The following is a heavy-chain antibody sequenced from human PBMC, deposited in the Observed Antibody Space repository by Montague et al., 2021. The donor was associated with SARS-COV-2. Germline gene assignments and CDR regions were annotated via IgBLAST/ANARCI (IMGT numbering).Heavy chain of an antibody. J-gene: IGHJ3*02. V-gene: IGHV4-59*02. CDR2: FYSVGST. Sequence: SETLSLTCTVSGASVGSSDWGWIRQSPGKGLERIGYFYSVGSTDYNPSRKSRVSISRDTSKNQFSLKVRSVTAADTAVYYCARETMTADAFDIWGQGTMVTVSS. CDR3: ARETMTADAFDI. D-gene: IGHD1-14*01. CDR1: GASVGSSD.